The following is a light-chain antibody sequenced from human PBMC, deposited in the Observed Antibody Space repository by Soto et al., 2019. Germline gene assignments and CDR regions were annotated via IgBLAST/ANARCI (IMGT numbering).Light chain of an antibody. Sequence: DIQMTQSPSTLSASVGDRVTITCRASQSITNWLAGYQHKSGKAPTLLVYDASRLESGVPSRFRCSGSGTEFTLTSSSLQPDEFATYYCQQYNSYSPLTFGPGTKVDIK. CDR2: DAS. CDR3: QQYNSYSPLT. V-gene: IGKV1-5*01. CDR1: QSITNW. J-gene: IGKJ3*01.